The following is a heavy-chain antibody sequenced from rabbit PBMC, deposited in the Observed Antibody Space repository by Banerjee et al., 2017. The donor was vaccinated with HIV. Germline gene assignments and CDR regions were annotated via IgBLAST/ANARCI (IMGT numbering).Heavy chain of an antibody. Sequence: QEQLVESGGGLVQPEGSLTLTCTASGFSFSSSYWICWVRQAPGKGLEWFACIDAGDGSTDYASWAKGRFTISKTSSTTVTLQMTSLTVADTATYFCARDPYGGGEGHNSFDLWGQGTLVTVS. CDR2: IDAGDGST. CDR3: ARDPYGGGEGHNSFDL. J-gene: IGHJ4*01. V-gene: IGHV1S45*01. CDR1: GFSFSSSYW. D-gene: IGHD5-1*01.